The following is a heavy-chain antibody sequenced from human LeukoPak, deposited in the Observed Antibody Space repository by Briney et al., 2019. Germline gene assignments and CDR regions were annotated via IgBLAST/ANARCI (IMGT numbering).Heavy chain of an antibody. Sequence: GGSLRLSCKGSGYAFSGDWMHWVRQAPVKGLVGVSRINNDGSSTGYADSVTGRFTISRDNAKNTLFLQMCSLRTEDTAAYYCASVNPISLSDYWGQGTLVTVSS. CDR3: ASVNPISLSDY. D-gene: IGHD1-14*01. CDR2: INNDGSST. J-gene: IGHJ4*02. CDR1: GYAFSGDW. V-gene: IGHV3-74*01.